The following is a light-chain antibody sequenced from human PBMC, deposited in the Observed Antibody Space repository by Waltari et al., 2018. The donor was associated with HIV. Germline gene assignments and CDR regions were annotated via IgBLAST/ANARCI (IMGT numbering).Light chain of an antibody. V-gene: IGLV3-19*01. CDR1: SLRSYY. CDR2: GKN. CDR3: NSRDSSDTHVV. Sequence: SSELTPDPAVSVALGQTVRITCPGNSLRSYYASWYQQKPGQAPVLVIYGKNNRPSGIPDRFSGSSSGNTASLTITGTQAEDEADYYCNSRDSSDTHVVFGGGTKLTVL. J-gene: IGLJ2*01.